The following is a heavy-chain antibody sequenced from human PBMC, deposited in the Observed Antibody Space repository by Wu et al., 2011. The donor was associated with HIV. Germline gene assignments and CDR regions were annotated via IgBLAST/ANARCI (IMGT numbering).Heavy chain of an antibody. CDR2: ITPVFGFT. V-gene: IGHV1-2*02. CDR3: ARGIRDGDEKDASDV. Sequence: QVQLVQSGAEVKKPGASVKVSCKASGYTFTGYYMHWVRQAPGQGLEWMGRITPVFGFTNYAQKFQGRVTISADEASGTAYLDLRRLRSEDTAVYYCARGIRDGDEKDASDVWGQGTLVSVSS. J-gene: IGHJ3*01. D-gene: IGHD3-10*01. CDR1: GYTFTGYY.